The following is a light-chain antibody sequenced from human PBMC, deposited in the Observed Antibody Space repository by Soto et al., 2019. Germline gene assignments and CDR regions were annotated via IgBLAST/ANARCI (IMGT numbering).Light chain of an antibody. CDR1: QSVSTW. J-gene: IGKJ4*01. CDR3: QQYNTYPLT. CDR2: KAS. V-gene: IGKV1-5*03. Sequence: DIQMTQSPSALSASVGDRVTITCRASQSVSTWLAWYQQKPGTAPNLLIYKASSLEGGVPSRFSGSGSGTEFNITISILQPDDFATYYCQQYNTYPLTFGGGTTVEIK.